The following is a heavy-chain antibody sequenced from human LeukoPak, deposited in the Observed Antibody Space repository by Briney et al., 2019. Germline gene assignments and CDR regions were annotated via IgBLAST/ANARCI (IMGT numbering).Heavy chain of an antibody. CDR1: GGTFSSYA. CDR2: IIPILGIA. V-gene: IGHV1-69*04. D-gene: IGHD3-22*01. Sequence: ASVKVSCKASGGTFSSYAISWVRQAPGQGLEWMGRIIPILGIANYAQKFQGRVTITADKSTSTAYMELSSLRSEDTAVYYCAREVLSSGTTGAFDIWGQGTMVTVSS. J-gene: IGHJ3*02. CDR3: AREVLSSGTTGAFDI.